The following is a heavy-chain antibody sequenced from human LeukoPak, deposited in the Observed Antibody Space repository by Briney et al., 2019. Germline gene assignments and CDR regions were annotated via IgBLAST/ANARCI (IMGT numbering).Heavy chain of an antibody. Sequence: GGSLRLSCAASGFTFSSYEMNWVRQAPGKGLEWVSYISSSGSTIYYADSVKGRFTISRDNAKNSLYLQMNSLRAEDTAVYYCARYIWGFYFDYWGQGTLVTASS. CDR1: GFTFSSYE. V-gene: IGHV3-48*03. D-gene: IGHD3-16*01. J-gene: IGHJ4*02. CDR3: ARYIWGFYFDY. CDR2: ISSSGSTI.